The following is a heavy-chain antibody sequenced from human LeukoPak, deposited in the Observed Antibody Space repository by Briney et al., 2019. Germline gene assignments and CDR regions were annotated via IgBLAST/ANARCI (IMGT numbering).Heavy chain of an antibody. Sequence: ASVNVSCKASGYTFTSYDINWVRQATGQGLEWMGWMNPNSGNTGYAQKFQGRVTMTRNTSISTAYVELSSLRSEDTAVYYCARGTSSTGGDVWGQGTTVTASS. CDR2: MNPNSGNT. CDR1: GYTFTSYD. D-gene: IGHD2-8*02. J-gene: IGHJ6*02. V-gene: IGHV1-8*01. CDR3: ARGTSSTGGDV.